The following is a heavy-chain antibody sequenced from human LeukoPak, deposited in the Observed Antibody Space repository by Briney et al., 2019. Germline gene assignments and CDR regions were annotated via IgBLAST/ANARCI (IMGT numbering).Heavy chain of an antibody. CDR2: ISISGGST. V-gene: IGHV3-23*01. Sequence: PGGSLRLSCAASEFTFSSYVMNWVRQAPGKGLGWVSTISISGGSTYYADSVKGRFTISRDNSKNTLYLQMNSLRAEDTAVYYCAKNSGGSGTSPFDYWGQGTLVTVSS. CDR3: AKNSGGSGTSPFDY. CDR1: EFTFSSYV. D-gene: IGHD3-10*01. J-gene: IGHJ4*02.